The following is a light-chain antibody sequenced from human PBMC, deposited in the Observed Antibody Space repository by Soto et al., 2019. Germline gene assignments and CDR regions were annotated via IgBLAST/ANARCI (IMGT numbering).Light chain of an antibody. CDR3: QQYNNWPPLT. J-gene: IGKJ4*01. CDR2: GAS. V-gene: IGKV3-15*01. CDR1: QSVSSSY. Sequence: EIVLTQSPGTLSLSPGERATLSCRASQSVSSSYLAWYQQKPGQAPRLLIYGASTRATGIPARFSGSGSETEFTLTISSLQSEDFAVYYCQQYNNWPPLTFGGGTKVEIK.